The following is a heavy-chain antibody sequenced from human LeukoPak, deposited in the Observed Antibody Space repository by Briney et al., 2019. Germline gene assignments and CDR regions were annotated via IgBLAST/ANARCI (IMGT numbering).Heavy chain of an antibody. D-gene: IGHD2-2*01. CDR2: IYHSGST. V-gene: IGHV4-30-2*01. CDR1: GGSISSVGYS. J-gene: IGHJ6*02. Sequence: SQTLSLTCAVSGGSISSVGYSWSWIRQPPGKGLEWIGYIYHSGSTYYNPSLKSRVTISVDRSKNQFSLKLSSVTAADTAVYYCARHIVVVPAAMYTTTTLLGMDVWGQGTTVTVSS. CDR3: ARHIVVVPAAMYTTTTLLGMDV.